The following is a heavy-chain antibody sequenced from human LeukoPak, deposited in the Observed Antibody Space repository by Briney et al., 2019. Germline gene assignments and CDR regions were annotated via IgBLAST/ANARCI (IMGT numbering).Heavy chain of an antibody. J-gene: IGHJ4*02. CDR2: IFQSERT. CDR3: ARPYSVAGLYYFDH. Sequence: PSGTLSLTCAVSGGSISSTHWWSWVRQPPGKGLEWIGEIFQSERTNYNPSLKSRVTISVDTSENQFSLKLSSVTAADTAVYYCARPYSVAGLYYFDHWGQGTLVAVSS. D-gene: IGHD6-19*01. CDR1: GGSISSTHW. V-gene: IGHV4-4*02.